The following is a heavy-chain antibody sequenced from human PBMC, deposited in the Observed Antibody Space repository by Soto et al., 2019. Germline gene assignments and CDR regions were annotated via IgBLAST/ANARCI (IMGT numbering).Heavy chain of an antibody. CDR2: IYDDGSA. D-gene: IGHD2-15*01. V-gene: IGHV4-59*01. CDR1: GGSISSSY. J-gene: IGHJ5*02. CDR3: ARDKYCSGGSCRKNWFDP. Sequence: LPETLSLTCTVSGGSISSSYWSWIRQPPGKGLEWLAYIYDDGSANYNPSLKSRATISLDMSKNQFSLKLTSVTAADTAVYYCARDKYCSGGSCRKNWFDPWGQGTLVTVSS.